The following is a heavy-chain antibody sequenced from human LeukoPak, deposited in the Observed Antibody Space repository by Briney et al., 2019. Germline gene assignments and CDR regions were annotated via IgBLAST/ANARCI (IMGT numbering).Heavy chain of an antibody. CDR2: ISSSSSTI. CDR1: GFTFSSYS. CDR3: AREVSGYDSRYYYGMDV. V-gene: IGHV3-48*01. D-gene: IGHD5-12*01. Sequence: GGSLRLSCAASGFTFSSYSMNWVRQAPGKGLEWVSYISSSSSTIYYADSVKGRFTISRDNAKNSLYLQMNSLRAGDTAVYYCAREVSGYDSRYYYGMDVWGQGTTVTVSS. J-gene: IGHJ6*02.